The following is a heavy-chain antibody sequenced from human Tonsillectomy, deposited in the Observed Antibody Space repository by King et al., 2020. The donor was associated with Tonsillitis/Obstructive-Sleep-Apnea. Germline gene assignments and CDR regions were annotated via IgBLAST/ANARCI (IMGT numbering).Heavy chain of an antibody. D-gene: IGHD6-19*01. CDR3: ARDISSGWSRNDAFDI. V-gene: IGHV7-4-1*02. CDR1: GYTFTSYA. Sequence: VKLVQSGSELQKPGASVKGSCKASGYTFTSYAMNWVRQAPGQGLEWMGWINTNTGRPTYAQGFTGRFVFSLDTSVSTAYLQISSLKAEDTAVYYCARDISSGWSRNDAFDIWGQGTMVTVSS. J-gene: IGHJ3*02. CDR2: INTNTGRP.